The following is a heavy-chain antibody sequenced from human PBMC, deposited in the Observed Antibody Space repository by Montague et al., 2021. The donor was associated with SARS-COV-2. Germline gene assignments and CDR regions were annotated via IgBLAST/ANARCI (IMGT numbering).Heavy chain of an antibody. J-gene: IGHJ4*02. CDR3: SRGGGMIRGVVDF. CDR2: ISRSGDRT. Sequence: SLRLSCAVSGFTFDDYGMSWVRQAPGKGLEWVSGISRSGDRTAYGDSVKGRFTISRDNAKNSLYLQMNSLRVEDTAFNHCSRGGGMIRGVVDFWGQGILVSVSS. V-gene: IGHV3-20*01. CDR1: GFTFDDYG. D-gene: IGHD3-10*01.